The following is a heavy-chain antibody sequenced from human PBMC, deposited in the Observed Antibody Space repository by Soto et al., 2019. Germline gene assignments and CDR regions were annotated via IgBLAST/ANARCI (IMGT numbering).Heavy chain of an antibody. D-gene: IGHD2-8*01. CDR1: GFTFSRYN. CDR3: AREYEGVSFYYYYFMDV. J-gene: IGHJ6*03. CDR2: ISSSSSTI. Sequence: EVQLAESGGGLVQPGGSLRLSCVVSGFTFSRYNMNWVRQAPGKGLEWVSYISSSSSTIYYADSVKGRFTISRDNAKNSLHLQLNSLRADDTAVYYCAREYEGVSFYYYYFMDVWGKGTTVTVSS. V-gene: IGHV3-48*01.